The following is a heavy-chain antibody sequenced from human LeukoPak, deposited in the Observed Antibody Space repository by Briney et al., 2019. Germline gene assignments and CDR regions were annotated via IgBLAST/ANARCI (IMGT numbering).Heavy chain of an antibody. D-gene: IGHD4-11*01. J-gene: IGHJ4*02. CDR1: GFTFSTYA. V-gene: IGHV3-30*04. CDR2: ISYDGSEK. CDR3: ASELRDRNYDFEY. Sequence: GGSLRLSCAASGFTFSTYAMHCLRQAPGEGLEWVAFISYDGSEKYYPDYVKGRFTISRDNSKNTLYLQINSLISEDTAVYYCASELRDRNYDFEYWGQGTLVTVSS.